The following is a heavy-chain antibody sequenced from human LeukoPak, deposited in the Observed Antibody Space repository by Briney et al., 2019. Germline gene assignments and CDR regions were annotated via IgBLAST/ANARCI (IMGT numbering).Heavy chain of an antibody. Sequence: ASVKVSCKASGYTVTQCEINWLRQATGQGLEWMGWMNPNSGNTGYGQSFQGRITMPRDISIGTAYMELSNLTPEDTAIYYCTRGSSGRRDNWGQGTLVTVSA. CDR1: GYTVTQCE. J-gene: IGHJ4*02. CDR3: TRGSSGRRDN. CDR2: MNPNSGNT. V-gene: IGHV1-8*01. D-gene: IGHD6-19*01.